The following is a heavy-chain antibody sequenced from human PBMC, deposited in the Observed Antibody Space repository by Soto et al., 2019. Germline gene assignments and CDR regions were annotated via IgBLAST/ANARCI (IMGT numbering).Heavy chain of an antibody. D-gene: IGHD2-2*01. CDR2: IIPMFGIP. CDR3: AREDRDRATGLVPAAIDGMEA. V-gene: IGHV1-69*12. Sequence: QVQLVHSGAEVKKPGSSVKVSCKASGGTFSRYSITWVRQAPGHGLEWIGRIIPMFGIPTYAQKFQGRVTFTADESTSTADRELSSLSAADTAVYDCAREDRDRATGLVPAAIDGMEAWEQGTTVTVSA. J-gene: IGHJ6*01. CDR1: GGTFSRYS.